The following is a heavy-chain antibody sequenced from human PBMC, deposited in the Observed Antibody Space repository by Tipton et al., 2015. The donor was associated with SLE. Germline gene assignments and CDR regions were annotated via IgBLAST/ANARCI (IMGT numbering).Heavy chain of an antibody. D-gene: IGHD2-8*02. CDR1: GFTFSNYA. CDR2: ISYDGSNK. CDR3: AKGGFDSVLVPIYQ. Sequence: QLVQSGGGVVQPGRSLRLSCAASGFTFSNYAMHWVRQAPGKGLEWVAVISYDGSNKYYADSVKGRFTVSRDNSKNTLYLQMNSLRAEDTAVYYCAKGGFDSVLVPIYQWGQGTLVTVSS. J-gene: IGHJ4*02. V-gene: IGHV3-30*04.